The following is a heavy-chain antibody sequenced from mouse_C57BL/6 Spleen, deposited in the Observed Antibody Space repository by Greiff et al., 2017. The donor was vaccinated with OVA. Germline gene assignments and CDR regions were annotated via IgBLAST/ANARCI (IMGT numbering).Heavy chain of an antibody. Sequence: QVQLQQSGAELARPGASVKMSCKASGYTFTSYTMHWVKQRPGQGLEWIGYINPSSGYTKYNQKFKDKATLTADKSSSTAYMQLSSLTSEDSAVYYCAGGGEFTTVEWYYFDYWGQGTTLTVSS. D-gene: IGHD1-1*01. V-gene: IGHV1-4*01. CDR1: GYTFTSYT. CDR2: INPSSGYT. CDR3: AGGGEFTTVEWYYFDY. J-gene: IGHJ2*01.